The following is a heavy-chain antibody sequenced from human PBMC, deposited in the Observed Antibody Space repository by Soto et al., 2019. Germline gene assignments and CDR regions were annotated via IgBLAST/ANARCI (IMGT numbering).Heavy chain of an antibody. CDR3: ARDSGGMDV. CDR1: GYTFTSYA. CDR2: INAGNGNT. V-gene: IGHV1-3*01. J-gene: IGHJ6*02. Sequence: ASVKVACKASGYTFTSYALHWVRQAPGQRLEWMGWINAGNGNTKYSKKFQGRVTITRDTSASTAYMELSSLRSEDTAVYYCARDSGGMDVWGQGTTVTVSS.